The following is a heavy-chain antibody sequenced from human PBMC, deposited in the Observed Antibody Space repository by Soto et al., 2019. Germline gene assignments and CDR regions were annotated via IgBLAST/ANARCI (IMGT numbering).Heavy chain of an antibody. CDR3: ARESMVRGVIVH. D-gene: IGHD3-10*01. V-gene: IGHV3-74*01. J-gene: IGHJ5*02. CDR1: GFTFSSYW. Sequence: PGGSLRLSCAASGFTFSSYWMHWVRQAPGKGLVWVSRINSDGSTTSYADSVKGRFTISRDNAKNTLYVQMNSLRAEDTAVYYCARESMVRGVIVHWGQGTLVTVS. CDR2: INSDGSTT.